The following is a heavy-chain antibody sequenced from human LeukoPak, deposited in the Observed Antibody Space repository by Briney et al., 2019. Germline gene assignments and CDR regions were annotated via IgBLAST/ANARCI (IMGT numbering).Heavy chain of an antibody. CDR1: GYTFASYG. CDR2: IITIFHTP. Sequence: SVKVSCKASGYTFASYGISWVRQAPGQGLEWMGVIITIFHTPYYAPKFQGRVTITADKSTSTAYMELSSLRSEDTAVYYCARGSKLGYCSGGSCYGFWFDPWGQGTLVTVSS. J-gene: IGHJ5*02. CDR3: ARGSKLGYCSGGSCYGFWFDP. D-gene: IGHD2-15*01. V-gene: IGHV1-69*06.